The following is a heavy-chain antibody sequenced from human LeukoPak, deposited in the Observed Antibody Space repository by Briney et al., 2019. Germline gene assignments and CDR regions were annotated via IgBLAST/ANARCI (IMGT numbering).Heavy chain of an antibody. CDR3: VKSPGSGWPV. V-gene: IGHV3-64D*06. CDR2: IYSDGSRT. Sequence: PGGSLRLPCAASGFTFSSFAMHWVRQAPGKGLEYLSAIYSDGSRTYYADSVKGRFTISRDNSKNTLYFEMSSLRVEDTAVYYCVKSPGSGWPVWGQGTLLTVSS. J-gene: IGHJ4*02. CDR1: GFTFSSFA. D-gene: IGHD6-19*01.